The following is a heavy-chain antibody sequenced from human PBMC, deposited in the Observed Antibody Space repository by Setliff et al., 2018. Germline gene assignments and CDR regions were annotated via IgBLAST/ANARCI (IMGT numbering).Heavy chain of an antibody. CDR1: DFSVGSVYY. Sequence: SETLSLTCAVSDFSVGSVYYWGWIRQPPGRGLEWIANIYYIGTTHSSPSFESRVTMSVDTSKNQFSLNLSSVTAADTALYYCARTSTGRYFDLWGRGTLVTVSS. CDR2: IYYIGTT. V-gene: IGHV4-38-2*01. CDR3: ARTSTGRYFDL. J-gene: IGHJ2*01. D-gene: IGHD2-2*01.